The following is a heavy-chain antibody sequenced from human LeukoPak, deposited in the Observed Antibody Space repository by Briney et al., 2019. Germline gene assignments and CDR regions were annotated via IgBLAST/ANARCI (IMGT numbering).Heavy chain of an antibody. J-gene: IGHJ5*02. CDR3: ARRKGLRQMVRGVSWFDP. CDR1: GGSISSGGYY. Sequence: SQTPSLTCTVSGGSISSGGYYWSWIRQHPGKGLEWIGYIYYSGSTYYNPSLKSRVTISVDTSKNQFSLKLSSVTAADTAVYYCARRKGLRQMVRGVSWFDPWGQGTLVTVSS. D-gene: IGHD3-10*01. V-gene: IGHV4-31*03. CDR2: IYYSGST.